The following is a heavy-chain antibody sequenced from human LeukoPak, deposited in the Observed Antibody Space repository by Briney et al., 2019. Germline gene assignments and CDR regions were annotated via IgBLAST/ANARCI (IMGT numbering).Heavy chain of an antibody. Sequence: SETLSLTCAVYGGSFSGYYWGWIRQPPGKGLDWIGSIYHGGSTYYNPSLKSRVTISVDTSKNLFSLNLSSVTAADTAVYYCARNRHTGSYYSGFDIWGQGTMVTVSS. CDR2: IYHGGST. V-gene: IGHV4-38-2*01. CDR1: GGSFSGYY. CDR3: ARNRHTGSYYSGFDI. J-gene: IGHJ3*02. D-gene: IGHD1-26*01.